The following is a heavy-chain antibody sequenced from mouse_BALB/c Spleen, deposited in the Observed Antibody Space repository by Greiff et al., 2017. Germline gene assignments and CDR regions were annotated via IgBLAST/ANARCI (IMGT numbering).Heavy chain of an antibody. CDR3: ARWDYYGSDVDY. D-gene: IGHD1-1*01. Sequence: EVKVVESGGGLVQPGGSLKLSCAASGFDFSRYWMSWVRQAPGKGLEWIGEINPDSSTINYTPSLKDKFIISRDNAKNTLYLQMSKVRSEDTALYYCARWDYYGSDVDYWGQGTSVTVSS. J-gene: IGHJ4*01. CDR2: INPDSSTI. V-gene: IGHV4-1*02. CDR1: GFDFSRYW.